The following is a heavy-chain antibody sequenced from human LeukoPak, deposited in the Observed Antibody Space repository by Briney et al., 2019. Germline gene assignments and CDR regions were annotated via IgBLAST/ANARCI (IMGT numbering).Heavy chain of an antibody. CDR1: GGSISSSSYY. J-gene: IGHJ4*02. CDR2: IYYSGST. CDR3: ARQAWRFFDY. D-gene: IGHD1-1*01. V-gene: IGHV4-39*01. Sequence: SETLSLTCTVSGGSISSSSYYWGWIRQPPGKGLEWIGSIYYSGSTYYNPSLKSRVTISVDTSKNHFSLKLTSVTAADTAVYYCARQAWRFFDYWGQGTLVTVSS.